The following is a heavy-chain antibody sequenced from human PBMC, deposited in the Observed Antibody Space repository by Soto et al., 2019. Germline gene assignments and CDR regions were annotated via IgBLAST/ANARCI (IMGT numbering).Heavy chain of an antibody. D-gene: IGHD6-13*01. J-gene: IGHJ6*02. CDR1: GFTFSSYA. V-gene: IGHV3-23*01. CDR2: ISGSGGST. CDR3: ARDFRSSVYYGMDV. Sequence: GGSLRLSCAASGFTFSSYAMSWVRQAPGKGLEWVSAISGSGGSTYYADSVKGRFTISRDNSKNTLYLQMNSLRAEDTAVYYCARDFRSSVYYGMDVWGQGTTVTVSS.